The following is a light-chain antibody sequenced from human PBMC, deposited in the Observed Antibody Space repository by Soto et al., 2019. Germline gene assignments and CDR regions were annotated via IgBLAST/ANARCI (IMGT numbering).Light chain of an antibody. Sequence: EIVLTQSPGTLALSPGERATLSCRASQSINSRYLAWYQQKPGQAPRLLIYGASSRATGIPDRFSGSGSGTDFTLTINRLEPEDIAVYYCQQFGSSPGFTFGPGTKVDI. CDR1: QSINSRY. CDR2: GAS. V-gene: IGKV3-20*01. J-gene: IGKJ3*01. CDR3: QQFGSSPGFT.